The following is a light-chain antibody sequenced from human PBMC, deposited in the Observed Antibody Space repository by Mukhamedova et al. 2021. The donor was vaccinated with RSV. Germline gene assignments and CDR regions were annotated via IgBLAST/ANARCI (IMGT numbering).Light chain of an antibody. V-gene: IGKV1-27*01. Sequence: WYQRRVHGRGPKLLIYGASSLQSGVPSRFSGSGSGTDFTLTISSLQSEDVATYFCQHYNNIPHTFGGGTKWRS. CDR2: GAS. J-gene: IGKJ4*01. CDR3: QHYNNIPHT.